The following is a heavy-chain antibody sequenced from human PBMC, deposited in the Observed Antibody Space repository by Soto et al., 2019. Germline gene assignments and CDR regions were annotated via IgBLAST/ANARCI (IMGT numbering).Heavy chain of an antibody. V-gene: IGHV3-15*01. Sequence: EVQLVESGGDLVKPGGSLRLSCVVSGLTFSKVWMTWVRQAPGKGLEWVGRIKTEPHSGTTDYAAPVTGRFTISRDDSKNTLYLQMNSLNIEDTAVYYCTTGQQPHFEWWGLGTLVTVSS. D-gene: IGHD6-13*01. CDR3: TTGQQPHFEW. CDR1: GLTFSKVW. J-gene: IGHJ4*02. CDR2: IKTEPHSGTT.